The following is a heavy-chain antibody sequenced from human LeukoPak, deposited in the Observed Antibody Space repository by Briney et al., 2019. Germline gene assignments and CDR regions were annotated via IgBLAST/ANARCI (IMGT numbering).Heavy chain of an antibody. D-gene: IGHD3-22*01. V-gene: IGHV3-9*01. CDR3: VKDVTGLYDSPLSSFDY. CDR1: GFTFDDYA. J-gene: IGHJ4*02. CDR2: ISWSDSYT. Sequence: PERSLRLSCAVTGFTFDDYAMLWARHAPGKGLEWVSGISWSDSYTGYAVSVKGRFTISRDNAKHSLYLELNSLRAEDTALYYCVKDVTGLYDSPLSSFDYWGQGALVTVAS.